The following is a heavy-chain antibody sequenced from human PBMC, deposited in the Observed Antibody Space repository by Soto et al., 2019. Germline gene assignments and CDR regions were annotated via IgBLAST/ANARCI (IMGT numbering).Heavy chain of an antibody. CDR2: IIPIFGTA. CDR1: GGTFSSYA. CDR3: ARINHNHDYGMEV. D-gene: IGHD3-3*01. V-gene: IGHV1-69*13. Sequence: SVKVSCKASGGTFSSYAISWVRQAPGQVLEWMGGIIPIFGTANYAQKFQGRVTITADESTSTAYIELSSLRSEDTAVYYCARINHNHDYGMEVWGQGTTVTVSS. J-gene: IGHJ6*02.